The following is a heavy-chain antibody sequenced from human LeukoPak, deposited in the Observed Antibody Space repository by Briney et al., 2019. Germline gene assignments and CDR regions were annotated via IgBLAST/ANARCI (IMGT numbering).Heavy chain of an antibody. D-gene: IGHD3-22*01. J-gene: IGHJ4*02. V-gene: IGHV1-69*13. CDR1: GGTFSSYA. CDR3: ARVARYYYDSSGYSLDY. Sequence: SVKVSCKASGGTFSSYAISWVRQAPGQGLEWMGGIIPIFGTANYAQKFQGRVTITADESTSTAYMELSSLRSEDTAVYYCARVARYYYDSSGYSLDYWGQGTLVTVSS. CDR2: IIPIFGTA.